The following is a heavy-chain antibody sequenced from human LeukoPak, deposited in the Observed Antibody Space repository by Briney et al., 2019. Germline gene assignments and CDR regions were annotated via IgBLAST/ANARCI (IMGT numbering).Heavy chain of an antibody. D-gene: IGHD4-17*01. CDR2: IYYSGST. J-gene: IGHJ4*02. Sequence: PSETLSLTCTVSGGSISSYYWSWIRQPPGKGLEWIGYIYYSGSTKYNPSLKSRVTISVDTSKTQFSLKLSSVTAADTAVYYCARGRGMTTVTTYNYWGQGTLVTVSS. CDR1: GGSISSYY. CDR3: ARGRGMTTVTTYNY. V-gene: IGHV4-59*01.